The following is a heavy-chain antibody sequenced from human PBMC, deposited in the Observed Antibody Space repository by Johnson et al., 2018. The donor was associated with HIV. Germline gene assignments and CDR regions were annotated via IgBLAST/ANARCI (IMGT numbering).Heavy chain of an antibody. Sequence: QVQLVESGGGVVQPGRSLRLSCTASGFTFSNYGMHWVRQAPGKGLEWVAVISYDGSNKYYADSVKGRFTISRDNSKNTLYLQMNSLRVEDTALYYCARDLRFDRLVQGRVIISGVFDMWGQGTVVHVSS. CDR3: ARDLRFDRLVQGRVIISGVFDM. CDR2: ISYDGSNK. CDR1: GFTFSNYG. V-gene: IGHV3-30*19. J-gene: IGHJ3*02. D-gene: IGHD3-10*01.